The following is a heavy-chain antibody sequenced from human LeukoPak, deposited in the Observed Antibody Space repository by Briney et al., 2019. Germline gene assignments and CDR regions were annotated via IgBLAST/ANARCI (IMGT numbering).Heavy chain of an antibody. D-gene: IGHD1-7*01. J-gene: IGHJ4*02. CDR2: ISSSSSTI. CDR1: GFTFSSYS. Sequence: GGSLRLSCAAFGFTFSSYSMNWVRQAPGKGLEWVSYISSSSSTIYYADSVKGRFTISRDNAKNSLYLQMNSLRAEDTAVYYCARDRVNWNYETIGIDYWGQGTLVTVSS. V-gene: IGHV3-48*04. CDR3: ARDRVNWNYETIGIDY.